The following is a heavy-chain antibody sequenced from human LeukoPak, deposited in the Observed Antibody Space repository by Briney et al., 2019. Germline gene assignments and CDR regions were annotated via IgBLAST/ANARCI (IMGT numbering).Heavy chain of an antibody. Sequence: PGGSLRLSCEASGFTFDDYTMHWVRQAPGKVLEWVSLISWDGGSTYYADSVKGRFTISRDNSKNSLYLHMNSLGTEDTALYYCAKLEKGPGDYWGQGTLVTVSS. CDR1: GFTFDDYT. V-gene: IGHV3-43*01. D-gene: IGHD3-3*01. J-gene: IGHJ4*02. CDR3: AKLEKGPGDY. CDR2: ISWDGGST.